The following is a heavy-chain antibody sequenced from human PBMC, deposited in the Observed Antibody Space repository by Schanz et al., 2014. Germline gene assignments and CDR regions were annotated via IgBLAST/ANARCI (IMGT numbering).Heavy chain of an antibody. CDR1: GYPFTNYY. Sequence: QVHLEQSGPEVKKPGASVKLSCRASGYPFTNYYIHWVRQAPGQGLEWMGIINPSGGSTSYAQKFQGRVIMTEDTSTDTAYVELSRLTSEDTGVYYCATETSRTWFYNGVDVWGQGTTVTVSS. D-gene: IGHD2-2*01. CDR2: INPSGGST. V-gene: IGHV1-46*01. CDR3: ATETSRTWFYNGVDV. J-gene: IGHJ6*02.